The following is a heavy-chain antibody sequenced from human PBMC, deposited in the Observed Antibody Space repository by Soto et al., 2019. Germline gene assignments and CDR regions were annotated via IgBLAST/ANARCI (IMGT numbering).Heavy chain of an antibody. CDR1: GGSISSGGYY. D-gene: IGHD4-17*01. V-gene: IGHV4-31*03. CDR2: IYYSGST. Sequence: QVQLQESGPGLVKPSQTLSLTCTVSGGSISSGGYYWSWIRQHPGKGLEWIGYIYYSGSTYYNPSLKSRVTISVDTSKNQFSLKLTSVTAADAAVYYCARVRVTTGYYYRMDVWGQGTTVTVSS. CDR3: ARVRVTTGYYYRMDV. J-gene: IGHJ6*02.